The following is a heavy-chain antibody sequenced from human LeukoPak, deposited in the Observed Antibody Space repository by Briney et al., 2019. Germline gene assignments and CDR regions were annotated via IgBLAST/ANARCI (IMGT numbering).Heavy chain of an antibody. CDR1: GFTFSNAW. CDR2: ISYDGSNK. Sequence: AGGSLRLSCAASGFTFSNAWMSWVRQAPGKGLEWVAVISYDGSNKYYADSVKGRFTISRDNSKNTLYLQMNSLRAEDTAVYYCARSPRGNGSGWYNWFDPWGQGTLVTVSS. V-gene: IGHV3-30-3*01. D-gene: IGHD6-19*01. CDR3: ARSPRGNGSGWYNWFDP. J-gene: IGHJ5*02.